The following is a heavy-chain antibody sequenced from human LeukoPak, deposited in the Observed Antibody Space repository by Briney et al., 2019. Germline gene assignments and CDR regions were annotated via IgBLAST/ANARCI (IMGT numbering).Heavy chain of an antibody. J-gene: IGHJ3*02. D-gene: IGHD3-10*01. V-gene: IGHV3-53*05. CDR1: GFTVSSNY. CDR3: AKADITMVRGTDTFDI. CDR2: IYSGGST. Sequence: GGSLRLSCAASGFTVSSNYMSWVRQAPGKGLEWVSVIYSGGSTYYADSVKGRFTISRDNSKNTLYLQMNSLRAEDTAVYYCAKADITMVRGTDTFDIWGQGTMVTVSS.